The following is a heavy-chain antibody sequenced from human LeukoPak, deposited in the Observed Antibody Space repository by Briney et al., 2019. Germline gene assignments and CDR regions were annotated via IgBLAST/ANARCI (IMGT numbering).Heavy chain of an antibody. CDR3: AKAQYLSFAVFDS. J-gene: IGHJ3*02. CDR2: ISGEGSTT. D-gene: IGHD2-21*01. V-gene: IGHV3-74*01. Sequence: PGGSLRLSCAASGFTFSNFWMFWVRQAPGKGPVWVSRISGEGSTTAYADSVKGRFTISRDNAKNMVYLQMNSLRPEDTALYYCAKAQYLSFAVFDSWGQGTMVTVSS. CDR1: GFTFSNFW.